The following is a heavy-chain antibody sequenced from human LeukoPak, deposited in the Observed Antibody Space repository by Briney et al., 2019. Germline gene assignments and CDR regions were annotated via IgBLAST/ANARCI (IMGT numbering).Heavy chain of an antibody. CDR2: ISYDGSNK. J-gene: IGHJ3*01. D-gene: IGHD2-15*01. Sequence: GGSLRLSCAASGFTFSSYGIHWVRQAPGKGLEWVAVISYDGSNKYYADSVKGRFTISRDNSKNILHLQMNSLRAEDTAVYYCAKDFGRTVVAASVWGQGTKVTVSS. V-gene: IGHV3-30*18. CDR3: AKDFGRTVVAASV. CDR1: GFTFSSYG.